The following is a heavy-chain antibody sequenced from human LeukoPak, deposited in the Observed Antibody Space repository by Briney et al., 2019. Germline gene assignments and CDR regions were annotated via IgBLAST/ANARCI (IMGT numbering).Heavy chain of an antibody. Sequence: GGSLRLSCAASGFTFSSYAMSWVRQAPGKGLEWVAIIWFDGSNKYYADSVKGRFTISRDNSKNTLYLQMNSLRAEDTAVYYCAIWWEPSNHYGLDVWGQGTTVTVSS. CDR1: GFTFSSYA. CDR3: AIWWEPSNHYGLDV. V-gene: IGHV3-33*03. J-gene: IGHJ6*02. CDR2: IWFDGSNK. D-gene: IGHD1-26*01.